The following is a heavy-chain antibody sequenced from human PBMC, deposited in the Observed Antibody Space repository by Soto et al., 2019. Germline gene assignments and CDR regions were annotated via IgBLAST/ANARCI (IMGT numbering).Heavy chain of an antibody. Sequence: GGSLRLSCAASGFIFSNYWMNWVRQAPGKGLEWEAKIKQDGSEKYYVDSVKGRFTIYRDNAKNSLYLQMNSLRAEDTAVYYCARGTYYDISNWFDPWGQGTLVTVSS. CDR1: GFIFSNYW. CDR2: IKQDGSEK. D-gene: IGHD3-9*01. V-gene: IGHV3-7*01. CDR3: ARGTYYDISNWFDP. J-gene: IGHJ5*02.